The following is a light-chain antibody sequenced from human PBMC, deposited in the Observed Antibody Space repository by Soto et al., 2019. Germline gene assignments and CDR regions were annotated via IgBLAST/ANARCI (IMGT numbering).Light chain of an antibody. V-gene: IGLV2-23*01. CDR3: SSYAGSSARVV. J-gene: IGLJ2*01. Sequence: QSVLTQTSSVSGTPGQSITISCTRSSTDFENYNLVSWYQHCPDKAPKLIIYEGTKRPSEISDRFSGSESDTTASLIISGLQPEDEADYYCSSYAGSSARVVFGGGTKVTVL. CDR2: EGT. CDR1: STDFENYNL.